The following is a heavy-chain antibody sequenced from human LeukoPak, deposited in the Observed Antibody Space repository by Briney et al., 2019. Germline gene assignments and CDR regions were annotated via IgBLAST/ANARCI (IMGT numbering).Heavy chain of an antibody. CDR1: GDSVSSNSAA. CDR3: ARGSDWFDP. J-gene: IGHJ5*02. V-gene: IGHV6-1*01. Sequence: SQTLSLTCVISGDSVSSNSAAWNWIRQSPSRGLEWLGRTYYRSKWYSYSAVSVKSRIIINPDTSKNPFSLQLNSVTPEGTAVYYCARGSDWFDPWGQGTLVTVSS. CDR2: TYYRSKWYS.